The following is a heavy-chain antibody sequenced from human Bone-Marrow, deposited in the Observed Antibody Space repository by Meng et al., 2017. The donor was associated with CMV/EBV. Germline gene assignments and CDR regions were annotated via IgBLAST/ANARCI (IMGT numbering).Heavy chain of an antibody. Sequence: GESLKISCAASGFTFSNAWMSWVRQAPGKGLEWIGRIKSKTDGGTTDYAAPVKGRFTISRDESKNTLNLQMNSLKTEDTAVYYCTTTLTYWGQGTLVTVSS. J-gene: IGHJ4*02. V-gene: IGHV3-15*01. CDR3: TTTLTY. CDR2: IKSKTDGGTT. CDR1: GFTFSNAW.